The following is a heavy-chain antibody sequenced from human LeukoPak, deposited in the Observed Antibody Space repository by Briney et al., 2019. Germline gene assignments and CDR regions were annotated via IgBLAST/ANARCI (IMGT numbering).Heavy chain of an antibody. J-gene: IGHJ6*02. V-gene: IGHV4-39*01. D-gene: IGHD2-2*02. CDR2: IYYSGSA. CDR1: GGSISSSSYY. CDR3: ARRRVVPAAILSYYYYGMDV. Sequence: LETLSLTCTVSGGSISSSSYYWGWIRQPPGKGLEWIGSIYYSGSAYYNPSLKSRVTISVDTSKNQFSLKLSSVTAADTAVYYCARRRVVPAAILSYYYYGMDVWGQGTTVTVSS.